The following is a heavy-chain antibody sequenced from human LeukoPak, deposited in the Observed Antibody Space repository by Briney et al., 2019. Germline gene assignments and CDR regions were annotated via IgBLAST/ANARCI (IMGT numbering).Heavy chain of an antibody. Sequence: ASVKVSCKASGYTFTSHYIHWVRQAPGQGLEWMGIVDPSGGSTSRAQKFQGRVTRTRDTSTSTVYMELSSLRSEDTAVYYCARDNTATGPFDYWGQGTLVTVSS. CDR1: GYTFTSHY. V-gene: IGHV1-46*01. D-gene: IGHD1-1*01. CDR2: VDPSGGST. CDR3: ARDNTATGPFDY. J-gene: IGHJ4*02.